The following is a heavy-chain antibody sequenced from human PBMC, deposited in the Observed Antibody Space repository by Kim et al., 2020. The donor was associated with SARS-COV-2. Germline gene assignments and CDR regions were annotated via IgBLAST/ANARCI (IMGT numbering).Heavy chain of an antibody. CDR1: GYTFTGSY. CDR2: INPNSGGT. V-gene: IGHV1-2*06. CDR3: ARDLHYYDSSGYTHYGMDV. D-gene: IGHD3-22*01. Sequence: ASVKVSCKASGYTFTGSYMHWVRQAPGQGLEWMGRINPNSGGTNYAQKFQGRVTMTRDTSISTAYMELSRLRSDDTAVYYCARDLHYYDSSGYTHYGMDVWGQGTTVTVSS. J-gene: IGHJ6*02.